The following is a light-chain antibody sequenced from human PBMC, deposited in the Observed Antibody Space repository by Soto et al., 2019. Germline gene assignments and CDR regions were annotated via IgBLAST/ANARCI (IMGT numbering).Light chain of an antibody. CDR1: SSDVGSYIL. J-gene: IGLJ1*01. CDR3: CSYARSSTYV. V-gene: IGLV2-23*01. CDR2: EGS. Sequence: QSALTQPASVSGSPGQSITISCTGTSSDVGSYILVSWYQQLPGKAPKLMIYEGSKRPSGVSYRFSGSKSGNTASLTISGLQAEDEADYYCCSYARSSTYVFGTGTKVTVL.